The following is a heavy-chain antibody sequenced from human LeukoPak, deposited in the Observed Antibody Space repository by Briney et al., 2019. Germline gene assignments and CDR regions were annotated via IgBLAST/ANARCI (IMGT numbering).Heavy chain of an antibody. CDR1: GFTFGGNA. CDR3: SNSGYEFSQASLDHFDY. J-gene: IGHJ4*02. CDR2: IRSKAYGGTT. V-gene: IGHV3-49*04. Sequence: PGGSQRLSCTASGFTFGGNAMSWVRQAPGKGLEWVGFIRSKAYGGTTEYAASVKGRFTISRDDSKSIAYLQINSLKTEETGVYFCSNSGYEFSQASLDHFDYWGQGTLVTVSS. D-gene: IGHD5-12*01.